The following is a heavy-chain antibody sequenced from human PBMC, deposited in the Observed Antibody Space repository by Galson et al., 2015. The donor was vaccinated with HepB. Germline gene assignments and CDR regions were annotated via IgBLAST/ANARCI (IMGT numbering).Heavy chain of an antibody. V-gene: IGHV3-9*01. J-gene: IGHJ3*02. CDR3: AKDILGYCSSTSCLAGAFDI. CDR2: ISWNSGSI. CDR1: GFTFDDYA. Sequence: SLRLSCAASGFTFDDYAMHWVRQAPGKGPEWVSGISWNSGSIGYADSLKGRFTISRDNAKNPLYLQMNSLRAEDTALYYCAKDILGYCSSTSCLAGAFDIWGQGTMVTVSS. D-gene: IGHD2-2*03.